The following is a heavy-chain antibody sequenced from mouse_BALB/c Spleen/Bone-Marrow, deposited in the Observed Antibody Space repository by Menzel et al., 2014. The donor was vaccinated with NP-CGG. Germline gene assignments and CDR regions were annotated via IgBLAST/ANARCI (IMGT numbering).Heavy chain of an antibody. CDR3: ARGAWARGYFDY. CDR1: GFNIXDYY. J-gene: IGHJ2*01. V-gene: IGHV14-1*02. D-gene: IGHD4-1*01. CDR2: IDPEKGNT. Sequence: EVKLMESGAELVRPGALVKLSCKASGFNIXDYYLHWVKQGPEQGLEWIGWIDPEKGNTKYDPKFQGKASIIADTSSNTAYLQLSSLTSEDTAVYYCARGAWARGYFDYWGQGTTLTVSS.